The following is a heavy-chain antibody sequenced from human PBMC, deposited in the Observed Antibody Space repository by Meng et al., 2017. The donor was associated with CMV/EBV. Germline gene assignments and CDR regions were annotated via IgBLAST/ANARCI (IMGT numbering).Heavy chain of an antibody. CDR1: GFTFSSYS. J-gene: IGHJ4*02. CDR3: ARERMGH. D-gene: IGHD5-24*01. Sequence: GESLKISCAASGFTFSSYSMNWVRQAPGKGLEWVSSISSSSSYIYYADSVKGRFTISRDNAKNSLYLQMNSLRAEDTAVYYCARERMGHWGQGTLVTVPQ. V-gene: IGHV3-21*01. CDR2: ISSSSSYI.